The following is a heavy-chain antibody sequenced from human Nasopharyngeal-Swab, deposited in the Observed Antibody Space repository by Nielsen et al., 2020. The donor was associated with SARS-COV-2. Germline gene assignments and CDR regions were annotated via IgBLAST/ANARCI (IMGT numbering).Heavy chain of an antibody. J-gene: IGHJ1*01. CDR2: INPSGGST. V-gene: IGHV1-46*01. CDR1: GYTFTSYY. Sequence: ASVKVSCKASGYTFTSYYMHWVRQAPGQGLEWMGIINPSGGSTSYAQKFQGRVTMTRDTSMSTVYMELSSLRSEDTAVYYCAREYCSGGSCYSEYFQHWGQGTLVTVSS. CDR3: AREYCSGGSCYSEYFQH. D-gene: IGHD2-15*01.